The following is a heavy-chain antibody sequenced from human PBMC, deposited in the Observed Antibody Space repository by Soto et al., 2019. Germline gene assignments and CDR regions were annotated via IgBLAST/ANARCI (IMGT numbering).Heavy chain of an antibody. J-gene: IGHJ6*02. Sequence: EVQLVESGGGLVQPGRSLRLSCAASGFTFDDYAMHWVRQAPGKGLEWVSGISWNSGSIGYADSVKGRFTISRDNAKNSLYLQINSLRAEDTALYYCAKESHPRTYYYGMDVWGQGTTVTVSS. CDR2: ISWNSGSI. CDR3: AKESHPRTYYYGMDV. CDR1: GFTFDDYA. V-gene: IGHV3-9*01.